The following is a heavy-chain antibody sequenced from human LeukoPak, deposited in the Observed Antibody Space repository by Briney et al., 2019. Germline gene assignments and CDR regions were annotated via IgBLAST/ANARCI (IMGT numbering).Heavy chain of an antibody. Sequence: ASVKVSCKASGYTFTGYYMHWVRQAPGQGLEWMGWINPNSGATNYAQKFQGRVTMTRDTSISPAYLELSSLMTDDTAVYYSQLGYCSSTSCSTDAFDIWGEGTMVTVSS. V-gene: IGHV1-2*02. CDR1: GYTFTGYY. CDR2: INPNSGAT. D-gene: IGHD2-2*01. J-gene: IGHJ3*02. CDR3: QLGYCSSTSCSTDAFDI.